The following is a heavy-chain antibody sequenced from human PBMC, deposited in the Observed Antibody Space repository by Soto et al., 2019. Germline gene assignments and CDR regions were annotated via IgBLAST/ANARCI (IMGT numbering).Heavy chain of an antibody. CDR3: AKENYWYFDL. J-gene: IGHJ2*01. Sequence: GALRLSCAASGFTFSSYGMHWVRQAPGKGLEWVAVISYDGSNKYYADSVKGRFTISRDNSKNTLYLQMNSLRAEDTAVYYCAKENYWYFDLWGRGTLVTVSS. CDR2: ISYDGSNK. V-gene: IGHV3-30*18. CDR1: GFTFSSYG.